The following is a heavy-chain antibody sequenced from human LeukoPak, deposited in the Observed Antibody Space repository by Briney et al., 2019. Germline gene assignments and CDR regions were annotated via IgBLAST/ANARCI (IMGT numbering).Heavy chain of an antibody. Sequence: GGSLRLSCVASGFTFSSYWMSWVRQAPGKGLEWVANIKQDGSEKDYVDSVKGRFTISRDNSKNTLYLQMNSLRAEDTAVYYCAKDPSGYEDYDWFDPWGQGTLVTVSS. D-gene: IGHD5-12*01. CDR2: IKQDGSEK. CDR1: GFTFSSYW. V-gene: IGHV3-7*03. J-gene: IGHJ5*02. CDR3: AKDPSGYEDYDWFDP.